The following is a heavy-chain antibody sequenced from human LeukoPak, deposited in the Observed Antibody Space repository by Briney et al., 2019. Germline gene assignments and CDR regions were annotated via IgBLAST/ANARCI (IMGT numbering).Heavy chain of an antibody. CDR2: ISYDGSNK. Sequence: GGSLRLSCAASGFTFSSYAMHWVRQAPGEGLEWVAVISYDGSNKYYADSVKGRFTISRDNSKNTLYLQMNSLRAEDTAVYYCAKGGKWDVTPFDYWGQGTLVTVSS. D-gene: IGHD1-26*01. V-gene: IGHV3-30-3*01. CDR1: GFTFSSYA. CDR3: AKGGKWDVTPFDY. J-gene: IGHJ4*02.